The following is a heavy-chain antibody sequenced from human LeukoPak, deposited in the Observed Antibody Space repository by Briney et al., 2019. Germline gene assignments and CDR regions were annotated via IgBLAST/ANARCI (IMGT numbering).Heavy chain of an antibody. CDR2: IYTSGST. J-gene: IGHJ6*03. V-gene: IGHV4-61*02. D-gene: IGHD6-13*01. CDR1: GGSISSGSYY. CDR3: ARALIAAAGTYYYYYMDV. Sequence: SETLSLTCTVSGGSISSGSYYWSWIRQPAGKGLEWIGRIYTSGSTNYNPSLKSRVTISVDKSKNQFSLKLSSVTAADTAVYYCARALIAAAGTYYYYYMDVWGKGTTVTVSS.